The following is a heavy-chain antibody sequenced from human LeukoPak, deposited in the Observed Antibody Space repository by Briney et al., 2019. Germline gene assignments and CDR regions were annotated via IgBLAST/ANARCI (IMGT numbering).Heavy chain of an antibody. V-gene: IGHV1-2*02. CDR1: GYTFTDYY. CDR2: INPNSGGT. Sequence: ASVKVSCKASGYTFTDYYMYWVRQVPGQGLEWMGWINPNSGGTNYAQKFQGRVTMTRDTSISTAYMELSRLRSDDTAVYYCAREGPIVGATHLVDYWGQGTLVTVSS. J-gene: IGHJ4*02. D-gene: IGHD1-26*01. CDR3: AREGPIVGATHLVDY.